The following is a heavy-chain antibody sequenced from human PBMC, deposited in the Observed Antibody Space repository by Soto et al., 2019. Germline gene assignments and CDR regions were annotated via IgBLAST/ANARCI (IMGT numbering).Heavy chain of an antibody. D-gene: IGHD3-22*01. V-gene: IGHV3-30*18. CDR2: ISYDGSNK. Sequence: QVQLVESGGAVVQPGRSLRLSCPASGFTLSSYGLHWVRQAPGKGLGWVAVISYDGSNKYYADSVKGRFTISRDNSKNTLYLQMNSLRAEDTAVYYCAKAATYYYDSSGYWDYFDYWGQGTLVTVSS. J-gene: IGHJ4*02. CDR1: GFTLSSYG. CDR3: AKAATYYYDSSGYWDYFDY.